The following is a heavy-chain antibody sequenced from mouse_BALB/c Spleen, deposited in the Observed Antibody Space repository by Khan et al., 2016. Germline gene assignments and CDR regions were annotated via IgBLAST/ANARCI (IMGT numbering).Heavy chain of an antibody. D-gene: IGHD2-4*01. J-gene: IGHJ3*01. Sequence: EVVWMGSVGGLVKPGGSLKLSCAASGFTFSDYYMYWVRPTPEKRLVWVATISDVGNYTYSPESVKGRFTIYRHNAKNNLDQQMSSLKSEDTAMYYCARERLRRGFAYWCQGTLVTVSA. CDR2: ISDVGNYT. CDR3: ARERLRRGFAY. V-gene: IGHV5-4*02. CDR1: GFTFSDYY.